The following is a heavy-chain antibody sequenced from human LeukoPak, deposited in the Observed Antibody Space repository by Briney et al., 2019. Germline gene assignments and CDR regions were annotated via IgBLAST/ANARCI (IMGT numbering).Heavy chain of an antibody. CDR1: GFTFSNYN. J-gene: IGHJ4*02. D-gene: IGHD6-13*01. CDR2: ITGSSSTI. V-gene: IGHV3-48*01. Sequence: PGGSLRLSCAASGFTFSNYNMNWVRQAPGKGLEWVSYITGSSSTIYYADSVKGRFTISRDNAQNSLYLQMNSLRADGTAVYYCAREPTYTSTWYTTCDYWGQGTLVTVSS. CDR3: AREPTYTSTWYTTCDY.